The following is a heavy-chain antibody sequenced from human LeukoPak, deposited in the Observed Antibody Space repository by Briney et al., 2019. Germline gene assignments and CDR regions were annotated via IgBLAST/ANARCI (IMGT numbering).Heavy chain of an antibody. CDR1: GFTFNSYA. CDR2: ISGSGGST. V-gene: IGHV3-23*01. CDR3: AKDYYDSSGHLYYFDY. J-gene: IGHJ4*02. D-gene: IGHD3-22*01. Sequence: GGSLRLSCAASGFTFNSYAMSWVRQAPGKGLEWVSAISGSGGSTYYADSVKGRFTISRDNSKNTLYLQMNSLRAEDTAVYYCAKDYYDSSGHLYYFDYWGQGTLVTVSS.